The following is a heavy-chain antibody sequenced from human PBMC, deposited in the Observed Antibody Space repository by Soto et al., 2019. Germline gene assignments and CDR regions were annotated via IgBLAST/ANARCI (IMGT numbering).Heavy chain of an antibody. D-gene: IGHD1-26*01. CDR1: GFTFSSSG. CDR2: ISYDGSNK. Sequence: LRLSCAASGFTFSSSGMHWFRQAPGKGLEWVAVISYDGSNKYYADSVKGRFTISRDNSKNTLYLQMNSLRAEDTAVYYCAKNGRYSGSYYGLVDYWGQGTLVTVS. CDR3: AKNGRYSGSYYGLVDY. V-gene: IGHV3-30*18. J-gene: IGHJ4*02.